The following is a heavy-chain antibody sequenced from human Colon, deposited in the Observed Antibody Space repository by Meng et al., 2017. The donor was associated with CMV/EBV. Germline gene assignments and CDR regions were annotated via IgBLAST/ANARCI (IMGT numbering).Heavy chain of an antibody. Sequence: SGTLSLTCAISGDSVSRDTVGWNWIRLSPSRGLEWLGRTYYRSRWLDDYAEFVKSRIRIDADTSKNEVSLRLESVTPEDTAVYYCARRHFTNWFYLDSWGQGTLVTVSS. CDR1: GDSVSRDTVG. CDR3: ARRHFTNWFYLDS. CDR2: TYYRSRWLD. J-gene: IGHJ4*02. V-gene: IGHV6-1*01. D-gene: IGHD2-8*01.